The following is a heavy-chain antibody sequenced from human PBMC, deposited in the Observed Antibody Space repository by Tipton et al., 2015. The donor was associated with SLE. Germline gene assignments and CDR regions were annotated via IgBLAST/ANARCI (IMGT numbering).Heavy chain of an antibody. CDR2: THYSGST. CDR3: ARSLGAGFCSGGNCFEPLDY. D-gene: IGHD2-15*01. Sequence: TLSLTCTVSGGSIGSSSYYWGWIRQPPGKGLEWIGTTHYSGSTFYNPSLKSRVTISVDMSKNQFSLKLNSVTAVDTAIYYCARSLGAGFCSGGNCFEPLDYWGQGILVTVSS. J-gene: IGHJ4*02. V-gene: IGHV4-39*07. CDR1: GGSIGSSSYY.